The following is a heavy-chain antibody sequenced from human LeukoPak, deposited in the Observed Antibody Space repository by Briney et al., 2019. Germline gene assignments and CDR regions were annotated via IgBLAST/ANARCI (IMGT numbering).Heavy chain of an antibody. CDR1: GYTFTGYY. D-gene: IGHD1-1*01. CDR2: INPNSGGT. CDR3: ARDLGRNWNDVFLDYGMDV. V-gene: IGHV1-2*02. J-gene: IGHJ6*02. Sequence: ASVKVSCKASGYTFTGYYMHWARQAPGQGLEWMGWINPNSGGTRYAQKFQGRVTMTRDTSISTAYMELSRLRSDDTAVYYCARDLGRNWNDVFLDYGMDVWGQGATVTVSS.